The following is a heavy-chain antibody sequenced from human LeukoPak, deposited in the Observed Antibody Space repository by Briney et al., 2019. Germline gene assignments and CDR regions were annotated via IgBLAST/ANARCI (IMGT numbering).Heavy chain of an antibody. D-gene: IGHD4-11*01. Sequence: ASVKASCKASGYTFTGYYFHWVRQAPGQGLEWMGWINPNTAGTNYAQKSLGGVTLTWDTSISTAYMELNRLTSDDTAVYYCATSAGDYRAGHYYYMGVWGKGTSVTVSS. CDR3: ATSAGDYRAGHYYYMGV. V-gene: IGHV1-2*02. CDR1: GYTFTGYY. CDR2: INPNTAGT. J-gene: IGHJ6*03.